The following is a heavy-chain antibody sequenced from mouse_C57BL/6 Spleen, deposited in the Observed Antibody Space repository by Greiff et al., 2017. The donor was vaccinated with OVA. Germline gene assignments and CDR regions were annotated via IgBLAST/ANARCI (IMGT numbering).Heavy chain of an antibody. D-gene: IGHD2-2*01. Sequence: VKLMESRPGLVQPSQSLSITCTVSGFSLTSYGVHWVRQSPGKGLEWLGVIWSGGSTDYNAAFISRLSISKDNSKSQVFFKMNSLQADDTAIYYCARKGGYYYAMDYWGQGTSVTVSS. CDR1: GFSLTSYG. J-gene: IGHJ4*01. V-gene: IGHV2-2*01. CDR2: IWSGGST. CDR3: ARKGGYYYAMDY.